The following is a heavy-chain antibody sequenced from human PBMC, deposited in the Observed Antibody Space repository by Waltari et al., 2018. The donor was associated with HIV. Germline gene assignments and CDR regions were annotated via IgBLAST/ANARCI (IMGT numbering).Heavy chain of an antibody. CDR1: GYSFTDFY. CDR2: INPHTGDT. J-gene: IGHJ4*02. V-gene: IGHV1-2*02. CDR3: ARPSLLTVFGVNAPFDY. Sequence: QVRLVQSGAEVKKPGASVKVSCKTSGYSFTDFYLHWVRQAPGQGPEWMAWINPHTGDTKFAQNFQDRLTLTSDTSINTAYMELSSLTSDDAAAYFCARPSLLTVFGVNAPFDYWGQGTLVTFSS. D-gene: IGHD3-3*01.